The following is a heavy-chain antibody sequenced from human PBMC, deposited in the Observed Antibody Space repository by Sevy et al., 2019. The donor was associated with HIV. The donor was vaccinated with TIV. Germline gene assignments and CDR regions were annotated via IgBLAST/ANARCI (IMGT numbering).Heavy chain of an antibody. Sequence: SETLSLTCTVSGGSISSGGYYWSWIHQHPGKGLEWIGYIYYSGSTYYNPSLKSRVTISVDTSKNQFSLKLSSVTAADTAVYYCAGGNYYGSGICDYWGQGTLVTVSS. D-gene: IGHD3-10*01. J-gene: IGHJ4*02. CDR1: GGSISSGGYY. CDR3: AGGNYYGSGICDY. CDR2: IYYSGST. V-gene: IGHV4-31*03.